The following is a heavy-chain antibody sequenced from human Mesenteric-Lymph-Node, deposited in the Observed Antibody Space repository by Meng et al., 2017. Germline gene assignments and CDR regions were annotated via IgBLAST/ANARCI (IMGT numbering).Heavy chain of an antibody. CDR2: INPDGTNA. V-gene: IGHV3-74*01. CDR3: TNDRLSH. D-gene: IGHD1-1*01. J-gene: IGHJ1*01. CDR1: VFTFTDHW. Sequence: EVLLVESGGGLATPGVSLRLSCAGSVFTFTDHWMHWVRQGPGKGLLWVSRINPDGTNAAYADSVKGRFTISRDNSKNIVYLQMNGLKGEDTAFYYCTNDRLSHWGQGALVTVSS.